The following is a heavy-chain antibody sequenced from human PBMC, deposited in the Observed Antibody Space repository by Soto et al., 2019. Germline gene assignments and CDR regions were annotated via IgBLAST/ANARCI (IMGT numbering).Heavy chain of an antibody. D-gene: IGHD2-2*01. CDR1: GFTFSSYA. Sequence: GGSLRLSCAASGFTFSSYAMHWVRQAPGKGLEWVAVISYDGSNKYYADSVKGRFTISRDNSKNTLYLQMNSLRAEDTAVYYCARDLPADYYGMDVWGQGTTVTVSS. V-gene: IGHV3-30-3*01. J-gene: IGHJ6*02. CDR3: ARDLPADYYGMDV. CDR2: ISYDGSNK.